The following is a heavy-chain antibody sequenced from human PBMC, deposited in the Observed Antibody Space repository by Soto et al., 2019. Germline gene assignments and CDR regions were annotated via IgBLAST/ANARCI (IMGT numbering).Heavy chain of an antibody. CDR1: GFTFSSYA. Sequence: PGGSLRLSCAASGFTFSSYAMSWVRQAPGKGLVWVSAIIGSGGSTYYADSVTCRFTISRDNSKSTLSLQMNSLRAEDTAVYCCAKDRDSGWSPMAFDYWGQGTLVTVSS. V-gene: IGHV3-23*01. CDR2: IIGSGGST. D-gene: IGHD6-19*01. J-gene: IGHJ4*02. CDR3: AKDRDSGWSPMAFDY.